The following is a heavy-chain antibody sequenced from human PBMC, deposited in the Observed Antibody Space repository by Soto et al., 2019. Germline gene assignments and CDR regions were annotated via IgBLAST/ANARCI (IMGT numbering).Heavy chain of an antibody. V-gene: IGHV1-45*02. CDR3: ARSPFAGSDAFDI. CDR1: GYTFTFRY. Sequence: SVKVSFKASGYTFTFRYLHWLRQAPGQALEWMGWITPFKSDTNYAQKFQDRVTITRDRSVSTAYMELSNLRSDDTAMYYCARSPFAGSDAFDIWGQGTMVTVSS. D-gene: IGHD1-1*01. J-gene: IGHJ3*02. CDR2: ITPFKSDT.